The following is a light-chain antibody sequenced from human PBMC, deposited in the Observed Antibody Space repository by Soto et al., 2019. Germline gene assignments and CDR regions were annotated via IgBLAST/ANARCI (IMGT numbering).Light chain of an antibody. CDR2: DVN. J-gene: IGLJ1*01. CDR1: SSDVGGYNY. CDR3: SSYTTSSFYV. V-gene: IGLV2-14*01. Sequence: QSALTQPASVSGSPGQSITISCTGTSSDVGGYNYASWYQQHPGKAPKLMIYDVNNRPSGVSNRFSGSKSGNTASLTISGLQAEDEADYYCSSYTTSSFYVFATGTKLTVL.